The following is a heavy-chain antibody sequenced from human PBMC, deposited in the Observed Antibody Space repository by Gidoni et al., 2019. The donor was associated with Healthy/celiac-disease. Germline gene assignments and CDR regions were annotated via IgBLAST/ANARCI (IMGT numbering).Heavy chain of an antibody. D-gene: IGHD3-10*01. CDR3: ARGTDPRVGEGNLDY. Sequence: QLQLALSVAEFKQPASPLTVSCQPSGGLFSRYAISWVRQATGQVLEWMGGIIPIFGTANYAQKFQGRVTITADESTSTAYMELSSLRSEDTAVYYCARGTDPRVGEGNLDYWGQGTLVTVSS. CDR1: GGLFSRYA. CDR2: IIPIFGTA. J-gene: IGHJ4*02. V-gene: IGHV1-69*01.